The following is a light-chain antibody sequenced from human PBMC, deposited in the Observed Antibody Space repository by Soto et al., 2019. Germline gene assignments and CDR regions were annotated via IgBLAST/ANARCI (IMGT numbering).Light chain of an antibody. CDR1: QSVTSTY. CDR3: HQYGISPRT. V-gene: IGKV3-20*01. Sequence: EIVLTQSPGTLSLSPGDRATLSCRASQSVTSTYLAWSQQEPGQAPRLLIYGASSRPTGIPDRFSSSGAGTDFSLTISRLEPEDFAVYYCHQYGISPRTFGQGTKVEIK. CDR2: GAS. J-gene: IGKJ1*01.